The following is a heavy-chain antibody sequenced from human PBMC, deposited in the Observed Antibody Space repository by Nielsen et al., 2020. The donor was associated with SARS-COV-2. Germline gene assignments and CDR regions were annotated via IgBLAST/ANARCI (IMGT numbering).Heavy chain of an antibody. CDR2: ISSSSSYI. CDR1: GFTFSSYS. V-gene: IGHV3-21*04. CDR3: ASLYGDYSHGY. D-gene: IGHD4-17*01. Sequence: GGSLRLSCAASGFTFSSYSMNWVRQAPGKGLEWVSSISSSSSYIYYADSVKGRFTISRDNAKNSLYLQMNSLRAEDTALYHCASLYGDYSHGYWGQGTLVTVSS. J-gene: IGHJ4*02.